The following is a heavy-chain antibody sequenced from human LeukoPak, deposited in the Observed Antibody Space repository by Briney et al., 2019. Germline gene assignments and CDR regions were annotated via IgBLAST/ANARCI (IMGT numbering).Heavy chain of an antibody. CDR3: AKESPYCHGTDCRIYYFDS. CDR1: GSTFSSYA. J-gene: IGHJ4*02. V-gene: IGHV3-23*01. CDR2: ISKDADAT. Sequence: YPGGSLRLSCAASGSTFSSYAMSWVRQAPGKGLEWVSAISKDADATYYAGSVKGRFTISRDNSKDTLSLQMNSLRAEDTAVYYCAKESPYCHGTDCRIYYFDSWGQGILVTVSS. D-gene: IGHD2-15*01.